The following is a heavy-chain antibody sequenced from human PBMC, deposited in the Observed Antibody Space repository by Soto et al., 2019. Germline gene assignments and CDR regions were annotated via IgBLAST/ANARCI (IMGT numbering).Heavy chain of an antibody. D-gene: IGHD3-3*01. J-gene: IGHJ6*03. Sequence: QVQLQESGPGLVKPSETLSLTCTVSGGSISSYYWSWIRQPPGKGLEWIGYIYYSGSTNYNPSLKSRVTISVDTSKNQFSLKLSSVTAADTAVYYCARQYDFWGGYYYMDVWGKGTTVTVSS. CDR3: ARQYDFWGGYYYMDV. V-gene: IGHV4-59*08. CDR1: GGSISSYY. CDR2: IYYSGST.